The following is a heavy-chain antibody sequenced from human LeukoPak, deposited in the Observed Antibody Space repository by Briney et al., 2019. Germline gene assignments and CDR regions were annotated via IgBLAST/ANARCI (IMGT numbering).Heavy chain of an antibody. CDR3: ARASDGDSTGGWFDP. CDR1: AFTFSPYG. CDR2: ILYDGGNE. V-gene: IGHV3-30*02. J-gene: IGHJ5*02. Sequence: GGSLRLSCAASAFTFSPYGMHWVRQAPGKGLEWVAFILYDGGNEYYSDSVKGRFTISRDNAKNSLYLQMNSLGAEDTAVYYCARASDGDSTGGWFDPWGQGTLVTVSS. D-gene: IGHD4-17*01.